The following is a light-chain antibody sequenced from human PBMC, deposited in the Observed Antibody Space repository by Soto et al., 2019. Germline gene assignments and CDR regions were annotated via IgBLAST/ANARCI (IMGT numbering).Light chain of an antibody. CDR1: SSDVGYYNL. J-gene: IGLJ3*02. Sequence: QLVLTQPASVSGSPGHSITISCTGTSSDVGYYNLVSWYQQHPGKAPKLMIYQGSQRPSGVSNRFSGSKSGNTASLTISGLRAEDEAYYYCCSYAGSSTWVFGGGTKLTVL. CDR3: CSYAGSSTWV. CDR2: QGS. V-gene: IGLV2-23*01.